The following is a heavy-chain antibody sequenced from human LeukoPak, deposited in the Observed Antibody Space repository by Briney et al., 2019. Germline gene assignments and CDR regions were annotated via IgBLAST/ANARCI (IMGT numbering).Heavy chain of an antibody. CDR3: ATFGLVAALDL. J-gene: IGHJ4*02. V-gene: IGHV3-7*01. Sequence: QPGGSLRLSCAASGFSFNAYWMAWVRQAPGTGLEWVANINPAVSETFHVDPVKGRFSISRDHAKNLVYLQMNSLRAEDTAVYYYATFGLVAALDLWGQGTLVTVSS. CDR1: GFSFNAYW. CDR2: INPAVSET. D-gene: IGHD5-12*01.